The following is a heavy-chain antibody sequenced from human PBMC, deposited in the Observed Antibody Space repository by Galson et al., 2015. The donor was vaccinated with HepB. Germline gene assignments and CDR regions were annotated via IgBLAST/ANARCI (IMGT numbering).Heavy chain of an antibody. CDR2: INPIFDTA. Sequence: SVKVSCKASGGIFSTYVISWVRQAPGQGLEWMGGINPIFDTAHYAQQFQGRVTITADESTSTAYMELSSLRTEDTAVYYCATERIAAPPNPVDYWGQGTLVTVSS. D-gene: IGHD6-6*01. V-gene: IGHV1-69*13. J-gene: IGHJ4*02. CDR3: ATERIAAPPNPVDY. CDR1: GGIFSTYV.